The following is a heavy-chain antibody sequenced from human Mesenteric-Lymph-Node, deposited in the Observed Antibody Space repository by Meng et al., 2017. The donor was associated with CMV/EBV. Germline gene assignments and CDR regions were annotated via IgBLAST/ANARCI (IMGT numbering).Heavy chain of an antibody. V-gene: IGHV1-18*04. J-gene: IGHJ5*02. CDR2: MSTTSGNT. CDR3: ARDPFDYWLDP. CDR1: GYIFKDYG. Sequence: SCKASGYIFKDYGISWVRQAPGQGLEWMGWMSTTSGNTNYAQNIQGRVSMTADTSTSTAYMELRNLRSDDTAVYYCARDPFDYWLDPWAREPWSPSPQ.